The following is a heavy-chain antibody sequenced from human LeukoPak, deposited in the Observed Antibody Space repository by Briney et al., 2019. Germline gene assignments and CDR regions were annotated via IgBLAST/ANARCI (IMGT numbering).Heavy chain of an antibody. D-gene: IGHD5-18*01. CDR2: IFPSGGEI. J-gene: IGHJ5*02. V-gene: IGHV3-23*01. Sequence: HPGGSLRLSCAASGFTFSTFAMLWVRQPRAKGLEWVSSIFPSGGEIHYADSVRGRFTISRDNSKSTLSLQMNSLRAEDTAIYYCVTYRQVMLPFEAWGQGTLVTVSS. CDR1: GFTFSTFA. CDR3: VTYRQVMLPFEA.